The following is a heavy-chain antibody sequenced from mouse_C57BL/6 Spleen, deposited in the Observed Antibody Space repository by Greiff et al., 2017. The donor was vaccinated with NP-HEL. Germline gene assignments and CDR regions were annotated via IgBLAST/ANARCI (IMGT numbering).Heavy chain of an antibody. CDR1: GYTFTSYW. J-gene: IGHJ1*03. CDR3: ARSFITTVVDWYVDV. V-gene: IGHV1-64*01. D-gene: IGHD1-1*01. Sequence: VQLQQPGAELVKPGASVKLSCKASGYTFTSYWMHWVKQRPGQGLEWIGMIHPNSGSTNYNEKFKSKATLTVDKSSSTAYMQLSSLTSEDSAVYYCARSFITTVVDWYVDVWGTGTTVTVSS. CDR2: IHPNSGST.